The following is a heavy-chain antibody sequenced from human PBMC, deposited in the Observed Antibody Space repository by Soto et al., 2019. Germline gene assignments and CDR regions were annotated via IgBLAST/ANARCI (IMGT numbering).Heavy chain of an antibody. CDR3: AREGEMATAYYYYYGMDV. CDR1: GFTFSSYA. V-gene: IGHV3-30-3*01. J-gene: IGHJ6*02. D-gene: IGHD5-18*01. CDR2: ISYDGSNK. Sequence: GGSLRLSCAASGFTFSSYAMHWVRQAPGKGLEWVAVISYDGSNKYYADSVKGRFTISRDNSKNTLYLQMNSLRAEDTAVYYCAREGEMATAYYYYYGMDVWGQGTTVTVFS.